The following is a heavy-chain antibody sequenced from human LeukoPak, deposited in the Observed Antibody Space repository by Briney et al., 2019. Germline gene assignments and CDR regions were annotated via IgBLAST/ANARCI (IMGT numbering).Heavy chain of an antibody. V-gene: IGHV3-30*04. J-gene: IGHJ5*02. CDR1: GFTFSSYA. CDR3: ARGKMGYSDNWFDP. CDR2: ISYDGSNK. D-gene: IGHD5-24*01. Sequence: PGGSLRLSCAASGFTFSSYAMHWVRQAPGKGLEWVAVISYDGSNKYYADSVKGRFTTSRDNSKNTLYLQMNSLRAEDTAVYYCARGKMGYSDNWFDPWGQGTLVTVSS.